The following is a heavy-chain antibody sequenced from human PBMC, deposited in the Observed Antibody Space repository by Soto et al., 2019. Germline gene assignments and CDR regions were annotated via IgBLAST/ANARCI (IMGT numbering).Heavy chain of an antibody. CDR2: ISGSGGST. D-gene: IGHD1-7*01. J-gene: IGHJ5*02. Sequence: GGSLRLSCAASGFTFSSYAMSWVRQAPGKGLEWVSAISGSGGSTYYADSVKGRFTISRDNSKNTLYLQMNSLRAEDTAVYYCGKDRTGTKRAAGGFDPWGQGTLVTVFS. CDR3: GKDRTGTKRAAGGFDP. CDR1: GFTFSSYA. V-gene: IGHV3-23*01.